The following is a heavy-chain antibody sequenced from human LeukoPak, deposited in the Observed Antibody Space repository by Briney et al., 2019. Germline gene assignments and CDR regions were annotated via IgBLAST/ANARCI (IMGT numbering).Heavy chain of an antibody. CDR2: INPNSGGT. Sequence: GASVKVSCKASGYTFTGYYMHWVRQAPGQGLEWMGWINPNSGGTNYAQKFQGRVTMTRDTSISTAYMELSRLRSDDTAVCYCARDYYYDSSGYYSDAFDIWGQGTMVTVSS. V-gene: IGHV1-2*02. J-gene: IGHJ3*02. CDR1: GYTFTGYY. CDR3: ARDYYYDSSGYYSDAFDI. D-gene: IGHD3-22*01.